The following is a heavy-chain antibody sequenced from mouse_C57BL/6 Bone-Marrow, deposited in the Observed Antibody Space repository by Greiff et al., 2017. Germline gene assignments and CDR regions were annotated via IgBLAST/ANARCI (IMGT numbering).Heavy chain of an antibody. CDR3: ARWITTGRYFDY. Sequence: VKLVESGAELVRPGTSVKMSCKASGYTFTNYWIGWAKQRPGHGLEWIGDIYPGGGYTNYNEKFKGKATLTADKSSSTAYMQFSSLTSEDSAIYYCARWITTGRYFDYWGQGTTLTVSS. J-gene: IGHJ2*01. CDR2: IYPGGGYT. D-gene: IGHD1-1*01. V-gene: IGHV1-63*01. CDR1: GYTFTNYW.